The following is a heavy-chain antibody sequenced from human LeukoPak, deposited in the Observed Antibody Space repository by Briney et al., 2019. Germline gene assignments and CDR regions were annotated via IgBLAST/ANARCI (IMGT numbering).Heavy chain of an antibody. D-gene: IGHD3-10*01. CDR3: ARYWSSYYYGSGSSDAFDI. V-gene: IGHV4-59*08. CDR2: IYYSGST. J-gene: IGHJ3*02. Sequence: KSSETLSLTCTVSGGSISSYYWSWIRQPPGKGLEWIGYIYYSGSTNYNPSLKSRVTISVDTSKNQFSLKLSSVTAADTAVYYCARYWSSYYYGSGSSDAFDIWGQGTMVTVSS. CDR1: GGSISSYY.